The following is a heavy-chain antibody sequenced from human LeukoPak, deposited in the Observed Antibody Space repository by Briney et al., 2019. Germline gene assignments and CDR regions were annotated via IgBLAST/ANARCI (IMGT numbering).Heavy chain of an antibody. CDR3: ARDQAPVDYDILTGPNAFDI. CDR2: ISAYNGNT. CDR1: GYTFTSYG. D-gene: IGHD3-9*01. Sequence: ASVKVSCKASGYTFTSYGISWVRQAPGQGLEWMGWISAYNGNTNYAQKLQGRVTMTTDTSTSTAYMELRSLRSDDTAVYYCARDQAPVDYDILTGPNAFDIWGQGTMVTVSS. J-gene: IGHJ3*02. V-gene: IGHV1-18*01.